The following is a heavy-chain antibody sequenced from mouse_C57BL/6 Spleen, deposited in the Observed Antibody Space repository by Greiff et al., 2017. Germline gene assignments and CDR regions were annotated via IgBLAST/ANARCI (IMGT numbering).Heavy chain of an antibody. CDR3: ARIHDGYYGFAY. Sequence: QVQLKESGAELVRPGTSVKVSSKASGYAFTNYLIEWVKQRPGQGLEWIGVINPGSGGTNYNEKFKGKATLTADKSSSTAYMQLSSLTSEDSAVYFCARIHDGYYGFAYWGQGTLVTVSA. J-gene: IGHJ3*01. CDR2: INPGSGGT. D-gene: IGHD2-3*01. V-gene: IGHV1-54*01. CDR1: GYAFTNYL.